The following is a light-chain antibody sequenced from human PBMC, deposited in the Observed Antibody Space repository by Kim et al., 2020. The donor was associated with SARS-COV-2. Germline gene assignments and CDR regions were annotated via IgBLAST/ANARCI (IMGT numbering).Light chain of an antibody. CDR1: TLGSKF. J-gene: IGLJ2*01. V-gene: IGLV3-1*01. CDR3: QAWDSNSVI. CDR2: QDN. Sequence: SYELTQPPSVSVSPGQTATITCSGDTLGSKFTFWYQQRPGQSPLVVIFQDNKRPSGIPERFSASNSGGTATLTISATQPMDEADYYCQAWDSNSVIFGGG.